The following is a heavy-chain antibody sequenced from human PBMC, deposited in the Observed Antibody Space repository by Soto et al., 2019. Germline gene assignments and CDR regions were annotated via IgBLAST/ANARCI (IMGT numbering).Heavy chain of an antibody. D-gene: IGHD3-10*01. CDR3: ARAAVGDVRGVPLGGGFDV. J-gene: IGHJ3*01. CDR1: GYTFTNFA. Sequence: QVQIVQSGAELKKPGDSVKVSCKASGYTFTNFAVHWVRQAPGQRLEWMGWINGATGNTRYLQEFQGRVTTTSDTSANTAYMELRGLSSEDTAVYYCARAAVGDVRGVPLGGGFDVWGQGTVVTVAS. CDR2: INGATGNT. V-gene: IGHV1-3*01.